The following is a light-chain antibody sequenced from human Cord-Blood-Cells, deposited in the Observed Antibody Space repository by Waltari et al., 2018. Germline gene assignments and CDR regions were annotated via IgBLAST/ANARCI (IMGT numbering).Light chain of an antibody. V-gene: IGKV3-11*01. CDR3: QQRSNWRT. CDR2: DAS. CDR1: QSVSSY. Sequence: EIVLTQSPATLSLSRGERATLSCRASQSVSSYFAWYQQKPGQAPKLLIYDASNRATGIPARCSGRASGTYFTLTISRLEPEYLAVYYCQQRSNWRTFGGGTKVEIK. J-gene: IGKJ4*01.